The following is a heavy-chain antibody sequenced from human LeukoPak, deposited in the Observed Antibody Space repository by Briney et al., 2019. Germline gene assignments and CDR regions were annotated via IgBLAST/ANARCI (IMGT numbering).Heavy chain of an antibody. D-gene: IGHD3-3*01. Sequence: GGSLRLSCVVSGFTFSESWMSWVRQAPGKGLGWVASLNLDGSDKYYVDSVKGRFTISRDNSKNTLYLQMNSLRAEDTAVYYCARDLWESTYDFWSGYYLPSMDVWGQGTTVTVSS. CDR2: LNLDGSDK. J-gene: IGHJ6*02. CDR3: ARDLWESTYDFWSGYYLPSMDV. CDR1: GFTFSESW. V-gene: IGHV3-7*03.